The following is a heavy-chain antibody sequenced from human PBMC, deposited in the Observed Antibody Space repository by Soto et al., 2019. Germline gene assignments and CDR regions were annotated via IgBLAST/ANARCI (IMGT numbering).Heavy chain of an antibody. D-gene: IGHD3-10*01. V-gene: IGHV1-69*08. J-gene: IGHJ4*02. CDR3: TRDWEITVSTWSFGGF. CDR1: GGTFSPYT. Sequence: QVQLVQSGAEVKKPGSSVKVSCKASGGTFSPYTINWVRQAPGQGLEWMGRIIPFHGVTNYAQKFQARVTITADKSTSTAYMELRSLRFEDTDMYYCTRDWEITVSTWSFGGFWGRGTLVTVSS. CDR2: IIPFHGVT.